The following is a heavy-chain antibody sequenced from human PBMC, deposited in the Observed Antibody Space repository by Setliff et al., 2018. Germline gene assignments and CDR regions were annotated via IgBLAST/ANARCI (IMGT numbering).Heavy chain of an antibody. J-gene: IGHJ6*03. CDR2: INHSGST. V-gene: IGHV4-34*01. D-gene: IGHD1-1*01. CDR1: SGSFSGYF. CDR3: ARVVPTARRGRLYYYYMDV. Sequence: SETLSLTCAVYSGSFSGYFWSWIRQPPGKGLEWIGEINHSGSTNYNPSLKSRVTISVDTSKNQFSLKLSSVTAADTAVYFCARVVPTARRGRLYYYYMDVWDKGATVTVSS.